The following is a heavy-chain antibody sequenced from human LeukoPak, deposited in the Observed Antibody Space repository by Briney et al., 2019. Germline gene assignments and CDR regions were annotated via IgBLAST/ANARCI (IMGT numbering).Heavy chain of an antibody. CDR1: GASFNTYY. V-gene: IGHV4-34*01. D-gene: IGHD2-2*01. J-gene: IGHJ3*02. Sequence: PSETLSLTCAVYGASFNTYYWNWIRQSPGKGLEWIGEINHTGTTNYNPSLKSRVTISVDTSKNQFSLKLSSVTAADTAVYYCARGPGYCSSTSCYFVSSMEPDDAFDIWGQGTMVTVSS. CDR2: INHTGTT. CDR3: ARGPGYCSSTSCYFVSSMEPDDAFDI.